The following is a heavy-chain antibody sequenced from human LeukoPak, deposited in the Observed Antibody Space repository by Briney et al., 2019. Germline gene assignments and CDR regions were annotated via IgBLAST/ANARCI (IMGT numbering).Heavy chain of an antibody. CDR2: IYYSGST. J-gene: IGHJ4*02. V-gene: IGHV4-30-4*08. D-gene: IGHD3-3*01. CDR3: ASMKIDLGAYFDY. CDR1: GGSISSGDYY. Sequence: SQTLSLTCTVSGGSISSGDYYWSWIRQPPGKGLEWIGYIYYSGSTYYNPSLKSRVTISVDTSKNQFSLKLSSVTAADTAVHYCASMKIDLGAYFDYWGQGTLVTVSS.